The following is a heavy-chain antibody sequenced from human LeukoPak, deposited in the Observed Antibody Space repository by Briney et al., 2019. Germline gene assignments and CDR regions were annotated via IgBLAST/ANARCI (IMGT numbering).Heavy chain of an antibody. CDR1: GDSISRGAYY. CDR3: ARGPYYYGSRGSWFDY. D-gene: IGHD3-22*01. Sequence: SETLSLTCTVSGDSISRGAYYWSWIRQHPGKGLEWIGYIYYSGSTYYNPSLKSRVTISVDTSNNQVSLGLNSVTAADTAVYYCARGPYYYGSRGSWFDYWGQGTLVTVSS. V-gene: IGHV4-31*03. CDR2: IYYSGST. J-gene: IGHJ4*02.